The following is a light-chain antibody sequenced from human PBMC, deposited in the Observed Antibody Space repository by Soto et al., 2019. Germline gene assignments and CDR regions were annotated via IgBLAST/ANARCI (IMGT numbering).Light chain of an antibody. Sequence: EIVLTQSPATLSLSPGERATLSCRASQSVSSYLAWYQQKPGQAPRLLIYDASNRATGIPARFSGSGSGTDFTLTISSLEPEDFAVYYCQRRSKWQLTFGGGTKVDIK. V-gene: IGKV3-11*01. J-gene: IGKJ4*01. CDR2: DAS. CDR1: QSVSSY. CDR3: QRRSKWQLT.